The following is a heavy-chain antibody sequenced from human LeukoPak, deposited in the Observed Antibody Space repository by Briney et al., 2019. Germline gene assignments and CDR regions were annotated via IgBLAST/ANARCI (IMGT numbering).Heavy chain of an antibody. Sequence: GGSLRLSCAASGFTFDDYGMSWVRQAPGKGLEWVSSISSSSSYIYYADSVKGRFTISRDNAKNSLYLQMNSLRAEDTAVYYCARDTGTTVTTYFDYWGQGTLVTVSS. CDR1: GFTFDDYG. D-gene: IGHD4-17*01. V-gene: IGHV3-21*01. J-gene: IGHJ4*02. CDR3: ARDTGTTVTTYFDY. CDR2: ISSSSSYI.